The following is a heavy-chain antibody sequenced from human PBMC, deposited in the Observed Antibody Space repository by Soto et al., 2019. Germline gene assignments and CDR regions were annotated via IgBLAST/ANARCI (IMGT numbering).Heavy chain of an antibody. V-gene: IGHV3-23*01. J-gene: IGHJ4*02. CDR3: AEPGMTTVTTRRDY. CDR1: GFTSSSYA. D-gene: IGHD4-17*01. Sequence: VQLLESGGGLVQPGGSLRLSCAASGFTSSSYAMSWVRQAPGKGLEWVSAISGSGGSTYYADSVKGRFTISRDNSKNTLYLQMNSLRAEDTAVYYCAEPGMTTVTTRRDYWGQGTLVTVSS. CDR2: ISGSGGST.